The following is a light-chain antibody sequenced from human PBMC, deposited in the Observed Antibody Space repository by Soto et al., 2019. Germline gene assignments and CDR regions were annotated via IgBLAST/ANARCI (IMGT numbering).Light chain of an antibody. CDR2: EAS. J-gene: IGKJ5*01. V-gene: IGKV3-11*01. CDR3: QQRSNWPIT. CDR1: QSISRY. Sequence: EIVLTQSPATLSLSPGERATLSCRASQSISRYLVWYQHKPGQAPRLLIYEASNRATGIPARLSGSGSGTDFTLTISSLEPEDFAVYFCQQRSNWPITFGQGTRLEIK.